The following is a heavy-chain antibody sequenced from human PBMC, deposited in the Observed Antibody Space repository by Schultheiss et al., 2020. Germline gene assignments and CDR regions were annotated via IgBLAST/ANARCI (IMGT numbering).Heavy chain of an antibody. CDR3: AREGVSALAGIKFDY. J-gene: IGHJ4*02. D-gene: IGHD6-19*01. CDR1: GFSFSGYG. CDR2: ISYDGSNK. V-gene: IGHV3-30*03. Sequence: GGSLRLSCAASGFSFSGYGMHWVRQAPGKGLEWVAVISYDGSNKYYADSVKGRFTISRDNSKNTLYLQMNSLRSDDTAVYYCAREGVSALAGIKFDYWGQGTLVTVSS.